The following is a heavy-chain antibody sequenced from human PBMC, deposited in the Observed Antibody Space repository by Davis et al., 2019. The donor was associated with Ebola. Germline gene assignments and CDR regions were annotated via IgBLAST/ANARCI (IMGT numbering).Heavy chain of an antibody. D-gene: IGHD4-17*01. J-gene: IGHJ6*02. V-gene: IGHV3-30-3*01. CDR3: AKDVSTVTFYYYYYGMDV. Sequence: GGSLRLSCPASGFTFSSYAMHWVRQAPGKGLEWVAVISYDGSNKYYADSVKGRFTISRDNSKNTLYLQMNSLRAEDTAVYYCAKDVSTVTFYYYYYGMDVWGQGTTVTVSS. CDR2: ISYDGSNK. CDR1: GFTFSSYA.